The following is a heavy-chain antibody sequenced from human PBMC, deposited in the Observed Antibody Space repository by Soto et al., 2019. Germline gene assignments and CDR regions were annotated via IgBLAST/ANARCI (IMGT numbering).Heavy chain of an antibody. CDR2: ISASGAAA. CDR1: GFTFSNYA. J-gene: IGHJ5*02. CDR3: AKTIMPTASGIHCFGL. V-gene: IGHV3-23*01. D-gene: IGHD6-13*01. Sequence: EVQLSESGGGLAQPGGSPRLSCEASGFTFSNYAMSWVRQAPGKGLEWVSTISASGAAAFYADSVRGRFTISRDNSKNTLFLQMNRLSADDPAVYYCAKTIMPTASGIHCFGLWGQGTLVTVSS.